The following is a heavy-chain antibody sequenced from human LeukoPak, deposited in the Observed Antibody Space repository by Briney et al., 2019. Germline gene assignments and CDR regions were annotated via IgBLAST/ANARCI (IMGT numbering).Heavy chain of an antibody. V-gene: IGHV3-23*01. CDR2: ITNSGGAT. CDR1: GFTFSSYA. J-gene: IGHJ4*02. CDR3: AKGSSSSRPYYFDY. Sequence: PGGSLRLSCAASGFTFSSYAMGWVRQAPGKGLEWVSAITNSGGATYHADSVKGRFTISRDNSKNTLYLQMNSLRVEDTAVYYCAKGSSSSRPYYFDYWGQGTLVTVSS. D-gene: IGHD6-6*01.